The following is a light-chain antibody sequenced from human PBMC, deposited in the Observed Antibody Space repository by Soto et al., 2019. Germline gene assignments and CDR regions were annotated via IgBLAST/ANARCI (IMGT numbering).Light chain of an antibody. Sequence: IVLTQSPGTLSLYTGERATLSCRASQSVSSSYLAWYQQKPGQAPRLLIYDASKRATGVPARFSGSGSGTDFTLTISSLEPEDFASYHCQQYKNWPPTFGQGTRLEVK. CDR3: QQYKNWPPT. J-gene: IGKJ5*01. CDR2: DAS. V-gene: IGKV3D-20*02. CDR1: QSVSSSY.